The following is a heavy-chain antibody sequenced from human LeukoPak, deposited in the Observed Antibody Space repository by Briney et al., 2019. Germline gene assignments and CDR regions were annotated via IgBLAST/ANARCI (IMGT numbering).Heavy chain of an antibody. J-gene: IGHJ4*02. D-gene: IGHD4-11*01. Sequence: PGGSLRLSCAASGFTFSNSGMHWVRQAPGKGLEWVAIISYDGSDEYSADSVRGRFTISRDNSKNTLYLQMNSLRAEDTAVYYCAKDIFSTVTNYFDYWGQGTLVTVSS. V-gene: IGHV3-30*18. CDR1: GFTFSNSG. CDR2: ISYDGSDE. CDR3: AKDIFSTVTNYFDY.